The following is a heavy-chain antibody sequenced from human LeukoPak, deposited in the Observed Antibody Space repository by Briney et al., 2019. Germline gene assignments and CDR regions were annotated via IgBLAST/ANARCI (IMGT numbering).Heavy chain of an antibody. CDR3: ARVRPGTYFDY. CDR1: GFTFSSYW. D-gene: IGHD1-1*01. J-gene: IGHJ4*02. V-gene: IGHV3-74*01. CDR2: INSDGITT. Sequence: PGGSLRLSCGASGFTFSSYWMHWVRQAPGKGLGWVSRINSDGITTTYASSVKGRFTISRDNAKKRLYVKMNSRRGEDTAVYYCARVRPGTYFDYWGQGTLVTVSS.